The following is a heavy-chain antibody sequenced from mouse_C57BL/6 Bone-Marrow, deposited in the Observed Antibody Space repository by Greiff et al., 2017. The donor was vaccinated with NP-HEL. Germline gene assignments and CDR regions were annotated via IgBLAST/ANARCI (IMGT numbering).Heavy chain of an antibody. D-gene: IGHD2-3*01. CDR1: GFTFSSYA. CDR3: ARGWLLRRDAMDY. Sequence: VKLVESGGGLVKPGGSLKLSCAASGFTFSSYAMSWVRQTPEKRLEWVATISDGGSYTYYPDNVKGRFTISRDNAKNNLYLQMSHLKSEDTAMYYCARGWLLRRDAMDYWGQGTSVTVSS. CDR2: ISDGGSYT. J-gene: IGHJ4*01. V-gene: IGHV5-4*03.